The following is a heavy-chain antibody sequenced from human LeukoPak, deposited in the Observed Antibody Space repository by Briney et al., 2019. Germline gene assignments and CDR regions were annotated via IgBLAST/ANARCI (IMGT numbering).Heavy chain of an antibody. V-gene: IGHV3-23*01. CDR2: ISGSGGST. CDR3: AKGSYGVDY. CDR1: GFTFSRYA. J-gene: IGHJ4*02. D-gene: IGHD3-16*01. Sequence: GGSLRLSCIASGFTFSRYAMSWVRQAPGKGLEWVSGISGSGGSTYYADSVKGRFIISRDNSKNTLYLQMNSLRAEDTAVYYCAKGSYGVDYWGQGTLVTVSS.